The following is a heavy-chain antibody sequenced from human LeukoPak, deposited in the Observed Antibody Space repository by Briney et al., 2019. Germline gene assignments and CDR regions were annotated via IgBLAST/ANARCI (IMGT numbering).Heavy chain of an antibody. J-gene: IGHJ4*02. CDR1: GGTFNSYT. V-gene: IGHV1-69*13. Sequence: SVKVSCKASGGTFNSYTVSWVRQAPGQGLEWMGGIIPIFGTANYAQRFQGRVTITADDATMIVYMELNSLRSEDTAVYYCARVGSDSSSWWSFRSTLYYFDYWGQGTLVTVSS. CDR2: IIPIFGTA. CDR3: ARVGSDSSSWWSFRSTLYYFDY. D-gene: IGHD6-13*01.